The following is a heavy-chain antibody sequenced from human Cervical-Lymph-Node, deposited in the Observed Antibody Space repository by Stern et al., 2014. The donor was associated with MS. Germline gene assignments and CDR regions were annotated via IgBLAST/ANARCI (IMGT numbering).Heavy chain of an antibody. V-gene: IGHV3-30-3*01. Sequence: MQLVESGGGVVQPGRSLRLSCAASVFTFSTYAMHWVRQAPGKGLEWVALISYDGSNKYYADSVKGRFTISRDNSKNTLYLQMNSLKAEDTAVYYCARAWDSGSYYGNWFDPWGQGTLVTVSS. CDR1: VFTFSTYA. D-gene: IGHD1-26*01. CDR2: ISYDGSNK. CDR3: ARAWDSGSYYGNWFDP. J-gene: IGHJ5*02.